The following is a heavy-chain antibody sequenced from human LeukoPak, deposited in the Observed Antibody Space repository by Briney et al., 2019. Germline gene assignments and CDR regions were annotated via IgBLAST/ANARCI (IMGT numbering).Heavy chain of an antibody. Sequence: SDTLSLPCTVSGGFITSSSYYWGWIRQPPGKVLEWIGSIYYSEGTYYNPSLKSRLTISVDTSKNQFSRKRSSVTAADTAVYYCARAFRARYFDLWGRGTLVTVSS. V-gene: IGHV4-39*01. CDR1: GGFITSSSYY. CDR2: IYYSEGT. D-gene: IGHD2/OR15-2a*01. J-gene: IGHJ2*01. CDR3: ARAFRARYFDL.